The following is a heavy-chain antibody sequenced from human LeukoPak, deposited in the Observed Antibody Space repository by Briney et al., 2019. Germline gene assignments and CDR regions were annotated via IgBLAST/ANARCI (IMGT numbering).Heavy chain of an antibody. CDR2: ISYDGSNK. Sequence: PGRSLRLSCAASGFTFSSYGMHWVRQAPGKGLEWVAVISYDGSNKYYADSVQGRFTISRDNSKNTLYLQMNSLRPDDTAFYFCAKGAAGVAASRDSFDPWGQGTLVTVSS. J-gene: IGHJ5*02. V-gene: IGHV3-30*18. D-gene: IGHD6-6*01. CDR3: AKGAAGVAASRDSFDP. CDR1: GFTFSSYG.